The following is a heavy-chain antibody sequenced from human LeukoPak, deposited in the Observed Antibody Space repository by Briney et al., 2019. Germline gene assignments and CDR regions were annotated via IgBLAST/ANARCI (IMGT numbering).Heavy chain of an antibody. CDR1: GFTFSDYG. CDR2: IRYDASNK. CDR3: AKEGPGIAAAAPKNTRYYFDY. D-gene: IGHD6-13*01. J-gene: IGHJ4*02. V-gene: IGHV3-30*02. Sequence: GGSLRLSCTASGFTFSDYGMHWVRQAPGKGLEWVTFIRYDASNKYYSDSVKGRFTISRDNSKNTLYLQMNSLRVEDTAVYYCAKEGPGIAAAAPKNTRYYFDYWGQGTLVTVPS.